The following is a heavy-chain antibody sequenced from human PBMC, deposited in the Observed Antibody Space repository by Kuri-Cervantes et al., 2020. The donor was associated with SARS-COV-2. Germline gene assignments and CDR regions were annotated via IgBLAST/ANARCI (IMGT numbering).Heavy chain of an antibody. J-gene: IGHJ4*02. D-gene: IGHD3-3*02. CDR1: GGSFSDYY. Sequence: GSLRLSCVVYGGSFSDYYWSWIRQSPGKGLEWIGEIDAIGGTHYTPSLESRLTISADTSKNQFSLRLDSVTAADTAVYYCARGFWHYWSDSWGQGALVTVSS. V-gene: IGHV4-34*01. CDR3: ARGFWHYWSDS. CDR2: IDAIGGT.